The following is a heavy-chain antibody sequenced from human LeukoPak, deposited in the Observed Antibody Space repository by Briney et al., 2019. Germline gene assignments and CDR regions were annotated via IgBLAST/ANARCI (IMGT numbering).Heavy chain of an antibody. CDR2: IRYDGSNK. CDR3: AKEPGANYDILTGYHYYYYMDV. D-gene: IGHD3-9*01. J-gene: IGHJ6*03. V-gene: IGHV3-30*02. CDR1: GFTFSSYG. Sequence: PGGSLRLSCAASGFTFSSYGMHWVRQAPGKGLEWVAFIRYDGSNKYYADSVKGRFTISRDNSKNTLYLQMNSLRAEDTAVYYCAKEPGANYDILTGYHYYYYMDVWGKGTTVTISS.